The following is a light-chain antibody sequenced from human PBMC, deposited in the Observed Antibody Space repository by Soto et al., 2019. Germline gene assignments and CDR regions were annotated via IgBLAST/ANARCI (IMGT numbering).Light chain of an antibody. V-gene: IGLV1-44*01. Sequence: QSVLTQPPSTSGTPRQRVTISCSGSSSNIGSNTVNWYQQFPGAAPKLLMHDNNQRPSEVPDRFSGSKSGTSASMAISGLQSEDEADYYCAAWDDTLNGVVFGGGTKLTVL. CDR3: AAWDDTLNGVV. CDR2: DNN. CDR1: SSNIGSNT. J-gene: IGLJ2*01.